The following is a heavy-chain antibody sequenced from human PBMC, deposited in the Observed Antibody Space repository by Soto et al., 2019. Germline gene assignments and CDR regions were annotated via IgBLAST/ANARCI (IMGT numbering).Heavy chain of an antibody. CDR1: GYIFTDYY. D-gene: IGHD6-19*01. J-gene: IGHJ6*02. CDR2: INPNSGGT. Sequence: QVQLVQSGAEVKKPGASVKVSCKASGYIFTDYYMHWVRQAPGQGLEWMGWINPNSGGTNYAQKCQGWVTMTRDTSISTAYMELSRLRSDDTAVYYCARDRVAGYYYYGMDVWGQGTTVTVSS. V-gene: IGHV1-2*04. CDR3: ARDRVAGYYYYGMDV.